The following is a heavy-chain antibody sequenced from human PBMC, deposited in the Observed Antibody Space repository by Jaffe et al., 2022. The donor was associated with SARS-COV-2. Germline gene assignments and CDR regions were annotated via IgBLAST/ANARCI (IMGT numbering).Heavy chain of an antibody. CDR2: MYYSGST. Sequence: QLQLQESGPGLVKPSETLSLTCTVSGGSIRNKNYYWGWIRQPPGKGLEWIGSMYYSGSTYHNPSLKSRVIISGDTSKNQVSLKLNSVTATDTAVYYCARQHVCTNGVCLDWLDPWGQGTLVTVSS. D-gene: IGHD2-8*01. J-gene: IGHJ5*02. V-gene: IGHV4-39*01. CDR3: ARQHVCTNGVCLDWLDP. CDR1: GGSIRNKNYY.